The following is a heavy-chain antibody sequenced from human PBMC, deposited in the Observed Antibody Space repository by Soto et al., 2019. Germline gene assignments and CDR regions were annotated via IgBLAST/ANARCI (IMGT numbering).Heavy chain of an antibody. CDR2: IYYTGSS. J-gene: IGHJ4*02. CDR1: GGSISPSRNY. D-gene: IGHD3-9*01. V-gene: IGHV4-39*01. Sequence: ETLSLTCTVSGGSISPSRNYWGWIRQPPGKGLEWIGSIYYTGSSYYNPSLKSRVTISVDTSKNQFSLKVRSVTAADTAVYYCARQGYFDWRQGKYFDSWGQGTLVTVSS. CDR3: ARQGYFDWRQGKYFDS.